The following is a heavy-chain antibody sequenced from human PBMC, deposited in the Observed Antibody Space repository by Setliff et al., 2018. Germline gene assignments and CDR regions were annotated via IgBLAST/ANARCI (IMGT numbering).Heavy chain of an antibody. V-gene: IGHV1-18*01. CDR1: GYTFTSYG. D-gene: IGHD3-3*01. Sequence: ASVKVSCKASGYTFTSYGISWVRQAPGQGLEGMGWISAYNGNTNYAQKLQGRVTMTRNTSISTAYMELSSLRSEDTAVYYCARPLSQFWSCYHTAAFDICGQVTMGTV. CDR2: ISAYNGNT. J-gene: IGHJ3*02. CDR3: ARPLSQFWSCYHTAAFDI.